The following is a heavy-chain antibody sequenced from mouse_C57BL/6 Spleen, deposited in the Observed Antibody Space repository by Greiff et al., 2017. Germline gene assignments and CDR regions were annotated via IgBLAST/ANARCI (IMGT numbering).Heavy chain of an antibody. D-gene: IGHD4-1*01. CDR3: ARDQLTGTVY. V-gene: IGHV5-4*01. Sequence: EVKLMESGGGLVKPGGSLKLSCAASGFTFSSYAMSWVRQTPDKRLEWVATISDGGSYTYYPDNVKGRFTISRDNAKNNLYLQMSHLKSEDTAMYYCARDQLTGTVYWGQGTLVTVSA. CDR1: GFTFSSYA. J-gene: IGHJ3*01. CDR2: ISDGGSYT.